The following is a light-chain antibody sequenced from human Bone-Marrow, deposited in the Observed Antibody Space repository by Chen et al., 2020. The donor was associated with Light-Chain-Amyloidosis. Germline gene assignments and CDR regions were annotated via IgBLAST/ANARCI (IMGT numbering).Light chain of an antibody. CDR2: RDT. CDR1: DLPTKY. V-gene: IGLV3-25*03. J-gene: IGLJ2*01. CDR3: QSADSSGTYEVI. Sequence: SYELTQPPSVSVSPGQTARIPCSGDDLPTKYAYWYQQKQGQAPVLVIHRDTERPSGISERFSGSSSGRTATLTISGVQAEDEADYHCQSADSSGTYEVIFGGGTKLTVL.